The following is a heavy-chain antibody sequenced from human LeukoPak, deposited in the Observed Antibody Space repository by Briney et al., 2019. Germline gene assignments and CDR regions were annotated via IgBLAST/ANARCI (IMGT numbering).Heavy chain of an antibody. CDR1: GDSVSSNSAA. Sequence: SQTLSLTCAISGDSVSSNSAAWNWMRQSPSSGLEWLGRTYYRSKWYNDYAVSVKSRITINPDTSKNQFSLQLNSVTPEDTAVYYCAREGGIAARQDYYYYMDVWGKGTTVTASS. D-gene: IGHD6-6*01. CDR2: TYYRSKWYN. J-gene: IGHJ6*03. V-gene: IGHV6-1*01. CDR3: AREGGIAARQDYYYYMDV.